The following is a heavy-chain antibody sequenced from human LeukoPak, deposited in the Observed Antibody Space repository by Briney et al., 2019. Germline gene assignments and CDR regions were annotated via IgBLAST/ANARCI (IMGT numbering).Heavy chain of an antibody. Sequence: SETLSLTCTVSGGSISSYYCSWIRQPPGKGLEWIVYIYYSGSTNYNPSLKSRVTISVDTSKNQFSLKLSSVPAADTAVYYCARALLWFGDESLYFDYWGQGTLVTVSS. D-gene: IGHD3-10*01. CDR2: IYYSGST. CDR1: GGSISSYY. J-gene: IGHJ4*02. CDR3: ARALLWFGDESLYFDY. V-gene: IGHV4-59*01.